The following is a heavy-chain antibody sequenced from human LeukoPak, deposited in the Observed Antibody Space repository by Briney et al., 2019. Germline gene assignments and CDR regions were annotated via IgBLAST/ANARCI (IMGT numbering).Heavy chain of an antibody. D-gene: IGHD6-13*01. Sequence: PGRSLRLSCAASRFTFDDDAMHWVRQAPGKGLEWVSGIGWNSGGIVYADSVKGRFTISRDNAKNSLYLQMNSLGAEDTALYYCVKVTAAGFVDHWGQGTLVTVSS. J-gene: IGHJ4*02. CDR2: IGWNSGGI. CDR1: RFTFDDDA. CDR3: VKVTAAGFVDH. V-gene: IGHV3-9*01.